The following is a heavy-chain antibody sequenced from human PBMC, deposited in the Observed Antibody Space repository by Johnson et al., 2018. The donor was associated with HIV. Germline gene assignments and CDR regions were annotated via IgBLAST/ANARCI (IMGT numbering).Heavy chain of an antibody. V-gene: IGHV3-30*04. D-gene: IGHD3-22*01. CDR2: ISYDGSNK. Sequence: QVQLVESGGGLVKPGGSLRLSCAASGLTFSSYTMHWVRQAPGKGLEWVAVISYDGSNKYYADSVKGRFTISRDNSKNTLYLQMNSLRAEDTAVYYCAKDTGAYYDTFLAFDIWCQGTMVTVSS. CDR1: GLTFSSYT. CDR3: AKDTGAYYDTFLAFDI. J-gene: IGHJ3*02.